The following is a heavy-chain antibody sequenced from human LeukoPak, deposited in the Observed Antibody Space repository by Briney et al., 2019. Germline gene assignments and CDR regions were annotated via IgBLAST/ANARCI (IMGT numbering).Heavy chain of an antibody. D-gene: IGHD4-17*01. CDR2: ISYDGGNK. CDR1: GFTFRSYA. J-gene: IGHJ6*02. CDR3: VRDREDYGDYFYGMDV. Sequence: PGGSLRLSCAASGFTFRSYATHWVRQAPGKGLEWVAVISYDGGNKYYADSVKGRFTISSDNSKNTLYLQMNSLRVEDTAVYHCVRDREDYGDYFYGMDVWGQGTTVTVSS. V-gene: IGHV3-30-3*01.